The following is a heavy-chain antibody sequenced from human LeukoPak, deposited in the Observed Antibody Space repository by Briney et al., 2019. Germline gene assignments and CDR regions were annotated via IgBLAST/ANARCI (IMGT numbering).Heavy chain of an antibody. V-gene: IGHV3-33*01. Sequence: PGGSLRLSCAASGFTFSSYGMHWVRQAPGKVLEWVAVIWYDGSNKYYADSVKGRFTISRDNSKNALYLQMNSLRAEDTAVYYCASGVDIVATLDYWGQGTLVTVSS. J-gene: IGHJ4*02. CDR1: GFTFSSYG. CDR3: ASGVDIVATLDY. CDR2: IWYDGSNK. D-gene: IGHD5-12*01.